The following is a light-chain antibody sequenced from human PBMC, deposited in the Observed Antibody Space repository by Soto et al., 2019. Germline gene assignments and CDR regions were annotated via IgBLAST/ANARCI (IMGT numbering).Light chain of an antibody. Sequence: QSALTQPASVSGSPGQSITISCTGTSNDIGGYNYVSWYQQHPGEAPKLIIYEVSYRPSGVSNRFSGSKSGNTASLTISGLQAEDEADYYCSSYTSSTTWVFGGGTKLTVL. CDR3: SSYTSSTTWV. J-gene: IGLJ3*02. V-gene: IGLV2-14*01. CDR2: EVS. CDR1: SNDIGGYNY.